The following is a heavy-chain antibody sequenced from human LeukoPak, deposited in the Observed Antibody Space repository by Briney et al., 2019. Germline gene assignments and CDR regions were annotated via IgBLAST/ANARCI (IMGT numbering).Heavy chain of an antibody. J-gene: IGHJ4*02. Sequence: ASVKVSCKASGYTFTIYYMHWVRQAPGQGPEWMGIINPSGGSTSYAQKFQGRVTMTRDTSTSTVYMELSSLRPEDTAVYYCAREVVAMAPFDYWGQGTLVTVSS. CDR3: AREVVAMAPFDY. V-gene: IGHV1-46*01. CDR1: GYTFTIYY. CDR2: INPSGGST. D-gene: IGHD5-18*01.